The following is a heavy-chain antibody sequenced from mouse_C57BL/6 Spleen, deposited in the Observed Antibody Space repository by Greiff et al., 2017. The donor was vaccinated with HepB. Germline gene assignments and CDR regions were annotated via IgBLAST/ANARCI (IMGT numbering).Heavy chain of an antibody. CDR1: GYTFTDYN. CDR3: ARCLYYYGSSYDYFDY. V-gene: IGHV1-22*01. J-gene: IGHJ2*01. Sequence: EVQLQQSGPELVKPGASVKMSCKASGYTFTDYNMHWVKQSHGKSLEWIGYINPNNGGTSYNQKFKGKATLTVNKSSSTAYMELRSLTSEDSAVYYCARCLYYYGSSYDYFDYWGQGTTLTVSS. D-gene: IGHD1-1*01. CDR2: INPNNGGT.